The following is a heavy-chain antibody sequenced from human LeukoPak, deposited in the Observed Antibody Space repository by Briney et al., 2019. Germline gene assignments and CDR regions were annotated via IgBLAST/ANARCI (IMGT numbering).Heavy chain of an antibody. Sequence: PGGSLRLSCAASGFTFSSYAMSWVRQAPGKGLEWVSGINWNGGSTGYADSVKGRFTISRDNAKNSLYLQMNSLRAEDTALYYCARGNTAMVKHDYFDYWGQGTLVTVSS. J-gene: IGHJ4*02. V-gene: IGHV3-20*04. CDR1: GFTFSSYA. CDR3: ARGNTAMVKHDYFDY. CDR2: INWNGGST. D-gene: IGHD5-18*01.